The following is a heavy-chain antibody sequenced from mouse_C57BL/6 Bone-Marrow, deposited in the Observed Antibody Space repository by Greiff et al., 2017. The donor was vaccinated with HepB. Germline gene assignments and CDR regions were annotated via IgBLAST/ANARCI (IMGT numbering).Heavy chain of an antibody. V-gene: IGHV5-6*02. CDR1: GFTFSSYG. CDR3: ARRNYGRGMDY. D-gene: IGHD1-1*01. CDR2: ISSGGSYT. J-gene: IGHJ4*01. Sequence: EVKLMESGGDLVKPGGSLKLSCAASGFTFSSYGMSWVRQTPDKRLEWVATISSGGSYTYYPDSVKGRFTISRDNAKNTLYLQMSSLKSEDTAMYYCARRNYGRGMDYWGQGTSVTVSS.